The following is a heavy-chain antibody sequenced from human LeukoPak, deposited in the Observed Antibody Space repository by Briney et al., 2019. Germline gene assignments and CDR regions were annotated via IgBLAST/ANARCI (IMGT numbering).Heavy chain of an antibody. J-gene: IGHJ5*02. CDR1: GGSISSNNYY. D-gene: IGHD6-13*01. Sequence: PSETLSLTCTVSGGSISSNNYYWGWIRQPPGKGLEWIGSIYYSGSTYNNPPLKSRVTISVDTTKNQFSLKLTSVTAADTAVYYCARHPGGSLNWFDPWGQGTLVTVSS. CDR2: IYYSGST. CDR3: ARHPGGSLNWFDP. V-gene: IGHV4-39*01.